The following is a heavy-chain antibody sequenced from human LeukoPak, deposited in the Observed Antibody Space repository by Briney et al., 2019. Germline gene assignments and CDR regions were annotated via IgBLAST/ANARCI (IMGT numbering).Heavy chain of an antibody. D-gene: IGHD3-16*01. CDR3: ARDAPGGSWVWDISYYYYYYMDV. V-gene: IGHV1-46*01. CDR2: INPSGGST. Sequence: GASVKVSCKASGYTFTSYYLYWVRQAPGQGLEWMGIINPSGGSTNYAQKFQGRVTMTRDTSTSTVYMELSSLRSEDTAVYYCARDAPGGSWVWDISYYYYYYMDVWGKGTAVTVSS. J-gene: IGHJ6*03. CDR1: GYTFTSYY.